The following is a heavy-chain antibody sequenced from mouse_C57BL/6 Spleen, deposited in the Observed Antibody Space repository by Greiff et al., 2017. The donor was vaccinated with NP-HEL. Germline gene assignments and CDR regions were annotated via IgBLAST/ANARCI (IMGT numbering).Heavy chain of an antibody. CDR2: IDPETGGT. J-gene: IGHJ4*01. CDR3: TRWDYGSSYAMDY. V-gene: IGHV1-15*01. Sequence: VQLQQSGAELVRPGASVTLSCKASGYTFTDYEMHWVKQTPVHGLEWIGAIDPETGGTAYNQKFKGKAILTADKSSSTAYMELRSLTSEDSAVYYCTRWDYGSSYAMDYWGQGTSVTVSS. D-gene: IGHD1-1*01. CDR1: GYTFTDYE.